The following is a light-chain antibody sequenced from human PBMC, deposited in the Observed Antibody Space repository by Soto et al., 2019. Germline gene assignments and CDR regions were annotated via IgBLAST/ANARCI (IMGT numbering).Light chain of an antibody. CDR3: QQAYTFPRT. CDR2: KAS. CDR1: QSISSW. Sequence: DIQMTQSPSTLSASVGDRVTITCRASQSISSWLAWYQQKPGKAPKLLIYKASSLESGVPSRFSGSGFGTEFTLTISSLQPEDFATFYCQQAYTFPRTFGQGTKVDIK. V-gene: IGKV1-5*03. J-gene: IGKJ1*01.